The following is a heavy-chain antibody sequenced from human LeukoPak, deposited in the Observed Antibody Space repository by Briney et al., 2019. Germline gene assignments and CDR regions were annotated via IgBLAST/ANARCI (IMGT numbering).Heavy chain of an antibody. D-gene: IGHD6-19*01. CDR2: IYPGDSDT. V-gene: IGHV5-51*01. J-gene: IGHJ4*02. CDR3: ARPLGSGSVDY. Sequence: GESLKISCKGSGYPFTTYWIGWVRPMPGKGLEWMGIIYPGDSDTSYSPSFQGQVTMSADKSISTAYLQWSSLKASDTAMYYCARPLGSGSVDYWGQGTLVTVSS. CDR1: GYPFTTYW.